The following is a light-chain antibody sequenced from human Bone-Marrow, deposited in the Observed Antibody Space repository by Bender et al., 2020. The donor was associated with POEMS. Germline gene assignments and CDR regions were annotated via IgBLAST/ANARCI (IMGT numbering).Light chain of an antibody. Sequence: QSALTQPASVSGSPGQSITITCTGTSSDIGTYNFVSWYQQHPGKAPKLIIYDVTKRPSGVSSRFSGSKSGTSASLAITGLQSDDEAIYFCVAWDASLNGWVFGGGTKLTVL. CDR3: VAWDASLNGWV. J-gene: IGLJ3*02. V-gene: IGLV2-14*03. CDR1: SSDIGTYNF. CDR2: DVT.